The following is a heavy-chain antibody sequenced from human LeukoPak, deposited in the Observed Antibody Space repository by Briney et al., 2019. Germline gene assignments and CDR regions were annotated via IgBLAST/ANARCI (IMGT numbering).Heavy chain of an antibody. Sequence: SGGSLRLSCAASGFTFTSSSMNWVHQAPGKGLEWLSYISSSSRAIYYTDSVKGRFTVSRDNAKNSLYLQMNSLRDEDTAVYYCARGQRWQVPHYFDYWGQGALVTVSS. V-gene: IGHV3-48*02. J-gene: IGHJ4*01. CDR3: ARGQRWQVPHYFDY. D-gene: IGHD6-19*01. CDR2: ISSSSRAI. CDR1: GFTFTSSS.